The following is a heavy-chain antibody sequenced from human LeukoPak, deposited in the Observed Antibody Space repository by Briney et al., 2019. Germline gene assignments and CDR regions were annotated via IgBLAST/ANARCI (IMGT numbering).Heavy chain of an antibody. D-gene: IGHD2-15*01. J-gene: IGHJ4*02. CDR2: IRYDGSNK. Sequence: GGSLRLTCAASGFTFSSYGMHWVRQAPGKGLEWVAFIRYDGSNKYYADSVKGRFTISRDNSKSTLYLQMNSLRAEDTAVYYCAKDEAATLDYWGQGTLVTVSS. V-gene: IGHV3-30*02. CDR1: GFTFSSYG. CDR3: AKDEAATLDY.